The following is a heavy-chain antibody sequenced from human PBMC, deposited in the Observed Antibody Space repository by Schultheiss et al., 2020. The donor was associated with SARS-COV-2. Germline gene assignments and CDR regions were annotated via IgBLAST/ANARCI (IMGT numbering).Heavy chain of an antibody. J-gene: IGHJ6*02. CDR3: AKGDSSGSNYYGMDV. CDR2: ISYDGSNK. CDR1: GFTFSSYG. V-gene: IGHV3-30*18. Sequence: GGSLRLSCAASGFTFSSYGMHWVRQAPGKGLEWVAVISYDGSNKYYADSVKGQFTISRDNSKNTLYLQMNSLRAEDTAVYYCAKGDSSGSNYYGMDVWGQGTTVTVSS. D-gene: IGHD3-22*01.